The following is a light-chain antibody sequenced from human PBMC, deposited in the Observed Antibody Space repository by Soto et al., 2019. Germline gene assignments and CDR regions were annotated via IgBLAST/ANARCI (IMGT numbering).Light chain of an antibody. CDR3: SSYTSSNTVL. Sequence: QSALTQPASVSGSPXXXXTISCTGTSSDVGAYDYVSWYQQHPGKVPKLMIFDVSRRPSGVSGRFSGSKSGNTASLTISGLQAEDEADYYCSSYTSSNTVLFGGGTQLTVL. V-gene: IGLV2-14*01. J-gene: IGLJ2*01. CDR1: SSDVGAYDY. CDR2: DVS.